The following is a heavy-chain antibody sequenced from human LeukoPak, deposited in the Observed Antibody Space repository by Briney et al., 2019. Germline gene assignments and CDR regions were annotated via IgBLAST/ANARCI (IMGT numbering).Heavy chain of an antibody. V-gene: IGHV4-39*01. CDR1: GGSISSSSYY. CDR3: ARHGIAAAGANWFDP. D-gene: IGHD6-13*01. Sequence: PSETLSLTCTVSGGSISSSSYYWGWIRQPPGKGLEWIGSIYYSGSTYHNPSLKSRVTISVDTSKNQFSLKLSSVTAADTAVYYCARHGIAAAGANWFDPWGQGTLVTVSS. J-gene: IGHJ5*02. CDR2: IYYSGST.